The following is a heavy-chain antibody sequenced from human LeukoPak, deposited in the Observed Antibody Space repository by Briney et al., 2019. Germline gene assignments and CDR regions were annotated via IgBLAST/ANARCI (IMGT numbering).Heavy chain of an antibody. D-gene: IGHD1-26*01. CDR3: AREESGSYFRY. CDR2: IYEGDST. Sequence: GGSLRLSCAASGFSVINNYMSWVRQAPGKGLEWVSVIYEGDSTYYADSVKGRFTITRDNSKNTLYLQMNSLRAEDTAVYYCAREESGSYFRYWGQGTLATVSS. J-gene: IGHJ4*02. V-gene: IGHV3-53*01. CDR1: GFSVINNY.